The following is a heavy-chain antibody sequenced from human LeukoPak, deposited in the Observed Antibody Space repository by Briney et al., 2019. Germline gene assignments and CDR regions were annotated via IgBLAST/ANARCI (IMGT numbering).Heavy chain of an antibody. D-gene: IGHD3-9*01. CDR1: GYTFTSYG. V-gene: IGHV1-18*01. J-gene: IGHJ5*02. CDR3: ARGRTSYYDILTGSNNWFDP. Sequence: ASVKVSCKASGYTFTSYGISWVRQAPGQGLEWMGWISAYNGNTNYAQKLRGRVTMTTDTSTSTAYMELRSLRSDDTAVYYCARGRTSYYDILTGSNNWFDPWGQGTLVTVSS. CDR2: ISAYNGNT.